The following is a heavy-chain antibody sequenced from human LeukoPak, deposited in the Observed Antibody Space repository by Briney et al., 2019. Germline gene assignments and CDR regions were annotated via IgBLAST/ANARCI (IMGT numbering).Heavy chain of an antibody. CDR3: AKGTRGVIIPNFDY. J-gene: IGHJ4*02. D-gene: IGHD3-10*01. Sequence: PGGSLRLSCVASGFTFSSYGMHWVRQAPGKGLEWVAVISYDGSNKYYADSVKGRFTISRDNSKNTLYLQMNSLRAEDTAVYYCAKGTRGVIIPNFDYWGQGTLVTVSS. V-gene: IGHV3-30*18. CDR2: ISYDGSNK. CDR1: GFTFSSYG.